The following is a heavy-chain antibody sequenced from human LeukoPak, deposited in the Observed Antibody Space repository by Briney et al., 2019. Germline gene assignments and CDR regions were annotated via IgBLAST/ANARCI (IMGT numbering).Heavy chain of an antibody. Sequence: PSETLSLTCTVSGGSISSGYYCWSWIRPPPGKRLERIGYIYVRGSTYYNPSLKSRVTISVDTSKNQFSLKLRSVTAADTAVYYCARILWSGYKTRYYFDNRGEGKLVTVSS. CDR1: GGSISSGYYC. D-gene: IGHD3-3*01. J-gene: IGHJ4*02. CDR3: ARILWSGYKTRYYFDN. CDR2: IYVRGST. V-gene: IGHV4-31*03.